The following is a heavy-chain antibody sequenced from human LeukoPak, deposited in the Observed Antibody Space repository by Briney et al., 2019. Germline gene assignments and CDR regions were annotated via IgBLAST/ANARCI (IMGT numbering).Heavy chain of an antibody. CDR2: IYYSGST. CDR3: ARINTYCSSTSCYVWFDP. D-gene: IGHD2-2*01. Sequence: SETLSLTCTVSGGSISSYYWSWLRQPPGKGLEGIGYIYYSGSTNYNPSLKSRVTISVDTSKTQFSLKLSPVTAADTAVYYCARINTYCSSTSCYVWFDPWGQGTLVTVSS. J-gene: IGHJ5*02. CDR1: GGSISSYY. V-gene: IGHV4-59*13.